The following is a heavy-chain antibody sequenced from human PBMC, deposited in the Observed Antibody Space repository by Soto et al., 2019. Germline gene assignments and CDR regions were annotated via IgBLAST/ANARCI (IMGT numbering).Heavy chain of an antibody. D-gene: IGHD5-12*01. Sequence: MPSETLSFTYTVSGGSISSGGYSSSWIRQHPGKGMEWIGYIYYSGSTYYNPSLKSRVTISVDTSKNQFSLKLSSVTAADTAVYYCARSQSWWLRFELMWLDPWGKGTLVTVSS. CDR2: IYYSGST. V-gene: IGHV4-31*03. J-gene: IGHJ5*02. CDR3: ARSQSWWLRFELMWLDP. CDR1: GGSISSGGYS.